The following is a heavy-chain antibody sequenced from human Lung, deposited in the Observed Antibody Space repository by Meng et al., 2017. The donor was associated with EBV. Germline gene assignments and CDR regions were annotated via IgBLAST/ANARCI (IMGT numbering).Heavy chain of an antibody. CDR1: GYSFTSYA. CDR2: INTNTGNP. CDR3: GTLKYTSGFYGPAY. V-gene: IGHV7-4-1*02. J-gene: IGHJ4*02. D-gene: IGHD6-19*01. Sequence: QGQLVQSGSELKNPGASVKVSCKASGYSFTSYAMNWVRQAPGQGLEWMGWINTNTGNPTYAQGFTGRFVFSVDTSVSTAYLQISSLKAEDTAVYYCGTLKYTSGFYGPAYWGQGALVTVSS.